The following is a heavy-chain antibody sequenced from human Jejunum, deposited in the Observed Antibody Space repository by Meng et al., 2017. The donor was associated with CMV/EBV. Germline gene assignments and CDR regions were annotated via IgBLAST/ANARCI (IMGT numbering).Heavy chain of an antibody. Sequence: VQWVEQGGGLFKLGGSLGFYCAASGFTVSTSYMSWVGQAPGKGLEWVSVIYGGGSSYYADSVKGRFTISRDNFKNTLSLQMNSLRADDTAVYYCARGGAAAGSKSWGQGTLVTVSS. D-gene: IGHD6-13*01. CDR2: IYGGGSS. V-gene: IGHV3-53*01. J-gene: IGHJ4*02. CDR1: GFTVSTSY. CDR3: ARGGAAAGSKS.